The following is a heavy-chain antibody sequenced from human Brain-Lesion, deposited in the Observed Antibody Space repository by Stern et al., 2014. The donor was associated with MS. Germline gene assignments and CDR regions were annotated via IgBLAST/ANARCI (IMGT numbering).Heavy chain of an antibody. CDR2: IRNKANSYST. Sequence: EVQLVESGGGLVQPGGSLRLSCAASGFTFSDHFIDWVRQAPGKGLEWVGRIRNKANSYSTEYAASVKGRFTFSRDDSKNSLFVQMNSLRIEDTAIYYCARDNKVYGIDVLGQWTSVTVSS. CDR3: ARDNKVYGIDV. V-gene: IGHV3-72*01. CDR1: GFTFSDHF. D-gene: IGHD2/OR15-2a*01. J-gene: IGHJ6*02.